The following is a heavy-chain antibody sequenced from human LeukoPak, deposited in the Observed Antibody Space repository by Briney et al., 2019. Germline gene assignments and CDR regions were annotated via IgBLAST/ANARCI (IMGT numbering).Heavy chain of an antibody. CDR2: IHYSGST. CDR3: ARRSRSGSYIGPFDY. J-gene: IGHJ4*02. CDR1: GGPISSYY. V-gene: IGHV4-59*01. D-gene: IGHD1-26*01. Sequence: PSETLSLTCTVSGGPISSYYWSWIRQPPGKGLEWIGYIHYSGSTNYNPSLQSRVTISVDTSKNQFSVKLSSVTAADTAVYYCARRSRSGSYIGPFDYWGQGTLVTASS.